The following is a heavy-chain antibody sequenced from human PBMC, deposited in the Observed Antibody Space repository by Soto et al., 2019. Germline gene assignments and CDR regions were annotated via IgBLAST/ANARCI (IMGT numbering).Heavy chain of an antibody. D-gene: IGHD2-21*01. J-gene: IGHJ4*02. V-gene: IGHV4-34*01. CDR3: ARVACGSDCLDY. CDR2: INHSGST. Sequence: PSETLSLTCAVYGGPFSAYYWSWICQPPGKGLEWIGEINHSGSTNYNPSLKSRPTISVDTSKSQFSLKLSSVTGADTAVYYCARVACGSDCLDYWGQGTLVTVSS. CDR1: GGPFSAYY.